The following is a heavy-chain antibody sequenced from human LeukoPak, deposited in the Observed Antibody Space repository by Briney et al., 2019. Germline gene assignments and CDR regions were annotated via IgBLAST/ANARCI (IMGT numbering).Heavy chain of an antibody. CDR3: ARDSSSSFAFDY. Sequence: ASVKVSCKASGGTFSNYAISWVRQAPGQGLEWMGRIIPIFGTANYAQKFQGRVTITTDESTSTAYMELSSLRSEDTAVYYCARDSSSSFAFDYWGQGTLVTVSS. CDR2: IIPIFGTA. J-gene: IGHJ4*02. V-gene: IGHV1-69*05. D-gene: IGHD6-6*01. CDR1: GGTFSNYA.